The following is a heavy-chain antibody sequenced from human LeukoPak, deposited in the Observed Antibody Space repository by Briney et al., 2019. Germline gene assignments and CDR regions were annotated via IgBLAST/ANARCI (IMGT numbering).Heavy chain of an antibody. Sequence: PGGSLRLSCAASGFTFSSYAMSWVRQAPGKGLEWVSGISGSGGSTYYADSVKGRFTISRDNSKNALYLQMNSLRAEDTAVYYCAKNSGGVVPAAKGVWGFDPWGQGTLVTVSS. V-gene: IGHV3-23*01. D-gene: IGHD2-2*01. J-gene: IGHJ5*02. CDR2: ISGSGGST. CDR3: AKNSGGVVPAAKGVWGFDP. CDR1: GFTFSSYA.